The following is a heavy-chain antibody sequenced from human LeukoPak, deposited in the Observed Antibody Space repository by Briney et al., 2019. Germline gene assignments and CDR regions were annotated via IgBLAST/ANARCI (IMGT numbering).Heavy chain of an antibody. V-gene: IGHV3-74*01. CDR3: VRGYGGLLTLDF. J-gene: IGHJ4*02. CDR2: VNSDGSRT. Sequence: GGSLRLSCAASGFTFSSYWMHWVRQAPGKGLVWVSRVNSDGSRTRYADSVKGRFTISRDSAKNTLYLQMNSLRAEDTAVYYCVRGYGGLLTLDFWGQGTLVTVSS. CDR1: GFTFSSYW. D-gene: IGHD4-23*01.